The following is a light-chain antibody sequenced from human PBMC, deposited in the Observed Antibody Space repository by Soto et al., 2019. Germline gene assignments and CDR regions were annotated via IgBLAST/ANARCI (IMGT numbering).Light chain of an antibody. CDR3: HQWGNSPCT. CDR2: GAS. Sequence: VLTQSPGSLSLSPGERATLSCRASQSGSSTYLAWYQQKPGQAPRVLIYGASSRATGTPDRFSGIGSGTDFTLTIRRLEPEDFAVYYCHQWGNSPCTFGQGTKGAIK. V-gene: IGKV3-20*01. CDR1: QSGSSTY. J-gene: IGKJ1*01.